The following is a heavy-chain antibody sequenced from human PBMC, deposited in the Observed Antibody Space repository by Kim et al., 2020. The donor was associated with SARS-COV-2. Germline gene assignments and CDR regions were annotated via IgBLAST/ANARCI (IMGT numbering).Heavy chain of an antibody. CDR2: IYYSGST. CDR3: ASMVGWALSRYYYDSSGYYFDY. J-gene: IGHJ4*02. V-gene: IGHV4-39*01. CDR1: GGSISSSSYY. Sequence: SETLSLTCTVSGGSISSSSYYWGWIRQPPGKGLEWIGSIYYSGSTYYNPSLKSRVTISVDTSKNQFSLKLSSVTAADTAVYYCASMVGWALSRYYYDSSGYYFDYWGQGTLVTVSS. D-gene: IGHD3-22*01.